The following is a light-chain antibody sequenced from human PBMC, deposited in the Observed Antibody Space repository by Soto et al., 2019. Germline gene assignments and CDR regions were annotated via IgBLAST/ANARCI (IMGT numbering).Light chain of an antibody. Sequence: DIQMTQSPSSLSASVGDRVTITCRASQSISRYLNWYRQKPGKAPSLLIYGASNLQRGVPSRFTGRGSGTELTLTISSLQPEDFAAFYCQQSYTSPYTFGQGTKREIK. J-gene: IGKJ2*01. CDR2: GAS. V-gene: IGKV1-39*01. CDR1: QSISRY. CDR3: QQSYTSPYT.